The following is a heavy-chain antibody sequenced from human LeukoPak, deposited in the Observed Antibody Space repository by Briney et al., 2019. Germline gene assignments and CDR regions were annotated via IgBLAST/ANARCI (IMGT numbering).Heavy chain of an antibody. D-gene: IGHD3-22*01. CDR2: LYSGGST. Sequence: PGGSLRLSCAASGFTVSSNYMSWVRQAPGKGLEWVSVLYSGGSTYYPDSVKCRFTISRDNSKNTLYLQMNSRRAEDTAGYYCARDRGGDDNNGYFDYGPEAFDIWGQGTMVTVSS. V-gene: IGHV3-53*01. J-gene: IGHJ3*02. CDR1: GFTVSSNY. CDR3: ARDRGGDDNNGYFDYGPEAFDI.